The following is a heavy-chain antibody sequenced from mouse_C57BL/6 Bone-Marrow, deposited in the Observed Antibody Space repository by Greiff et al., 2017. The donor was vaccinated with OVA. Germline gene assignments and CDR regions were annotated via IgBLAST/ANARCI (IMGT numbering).Heavy chain of an antibody. CDR1: GFTFSDAW. J-gene: IGHJ2*01. Sequence: EVKVEESGGGLVQPGGSMKLSCAASGFTFSDAWMDWVRQSPEKGLEWVAEIRNKANNHATYYAESVKGRFTISRDDSKSSVYLQMNSLRAEDTGIYYCTRKGYYVGPYFDYWGQGTTLTVSS. CDR3: TRKGYYVGPYFDY. V-gene: IGHV6-6*01. CDR2: IRNKANNHAT. D-gene: IGHD2-3*01.